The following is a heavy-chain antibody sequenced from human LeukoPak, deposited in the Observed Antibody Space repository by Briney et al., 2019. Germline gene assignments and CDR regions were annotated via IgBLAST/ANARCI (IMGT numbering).Heavy chain of an antibody. D-gene: IGHD1-26*01. CDR3: TKDRSGSYSNWFDP. J-gene: IGHJ5*02. V-gene: IGHV3-9*01. CDR1: GFTFDDYA. CDR2: ISWNSGSI. Sequence: PGRSLRLSCAASGFTFDDYAMHWVRQAPGKGLEWVSGISWNSGSIGYADSVKGRFTISRDNAKNSLYLQMNSLRAEDTALYYCTKDRSGSYSNWFDPWGQETLVTVSS.